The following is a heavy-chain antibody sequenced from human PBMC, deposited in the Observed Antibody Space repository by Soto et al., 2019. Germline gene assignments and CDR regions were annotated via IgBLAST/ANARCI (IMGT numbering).Heavy chain of an antibody. V-gene: IGHV3-7*01. CDR3: ARGSGTGGFWSGYYPHYYYYYGMDV. Sequence: GGSLRLSCAASGFTFSSCWMSWVRQAPGKGLEWVANIKQDGSEKYYVDPVKGRFTISRDNAKNSLYLQMNSLRAEDTAVYYCARGSGTGGFWSGYYPHYYYYYGMDVWGQGTTVTVSS. J-gene: IGHJ6*02. CDR2: IKQDGSEK. D-gene: IGHD3-3*01. CDR1: GFTFSSCW.